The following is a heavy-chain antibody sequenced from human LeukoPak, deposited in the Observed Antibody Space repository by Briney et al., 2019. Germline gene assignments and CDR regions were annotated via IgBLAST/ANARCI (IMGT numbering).Heavy chain of an antibody. CDR3: TRGILFDWLSYY. CDR2: ISSSSDYI. CDR1: GFTFSSYS. J-gene: IGHJ4*02. Sequence: GGSLRLSCAASGFTFSSYSINWVRQAPGKGLEWVSSISSSSDYIYYADSVKGRFTISRDNAKNSLYLQMDSLRAEDTAVYYCTRGILFDWLSYYWGQGTLVTVSS. V-gene: IGHV3-21*01. D-gene: IGHD3-9*01.